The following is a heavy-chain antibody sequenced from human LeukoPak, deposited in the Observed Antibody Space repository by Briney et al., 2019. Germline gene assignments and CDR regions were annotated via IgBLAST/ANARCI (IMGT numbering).Heavy chain of an antibody. J-gene: IGHJ6*02. CDR3: ARALQDGRYYYYYGMDV. V-gene: IGHV3-53*01. D-gene: IGHD4-17*01. CDR2: IYSGGST. Sequence: GGSLRLSCAASGFTVSSNYMSWVRQAPGKGLEWVSVIYSGGSTYYADSVKGRFTISRDNSKNTLYLQMNSLRAEDTAVYYCARALQDGRYYYYYGMDVWGQGTTVTASS. CDR1: GFTVSSNY.